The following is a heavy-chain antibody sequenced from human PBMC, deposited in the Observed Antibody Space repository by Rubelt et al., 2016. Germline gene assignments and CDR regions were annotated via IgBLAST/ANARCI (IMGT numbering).Heavy chain of an antibody. CDR1: GYTFTTYG. CDR3: ARGYCSSANCLFNWFDP. Sequence: QVQLVQSGAEVKKPGASVKVSCKASGYTFTTYGISWVRQAPGQGLEWMGWIRNYNGNTNYAQKRQGRVTMTPDTSTSTAYMELRSLRSDDTAMYFCARGYCSSANCLFNWFDPWGQGTLVTVSS. CDR2: IRNYNGNT. V-gene: IGHV1-18*01. D-gene: IGHD2-2*01. J-gene: IGHJ5*02.